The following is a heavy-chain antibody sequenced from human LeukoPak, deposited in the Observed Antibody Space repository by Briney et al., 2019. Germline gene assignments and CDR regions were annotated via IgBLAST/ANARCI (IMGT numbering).Heavy chain of an antibody. D-gene: IGHD3-10*01. CDR3: AKTAIRAPYSDS. J-gene: IGHJ4*02. V-gene: IGHV3-23*01. Sequence: DSVKGRFTISRDNSNNTLYLQMNNLGAGDTAIYYCAKTAIRAPYSDSWGQGTLVTVSP.